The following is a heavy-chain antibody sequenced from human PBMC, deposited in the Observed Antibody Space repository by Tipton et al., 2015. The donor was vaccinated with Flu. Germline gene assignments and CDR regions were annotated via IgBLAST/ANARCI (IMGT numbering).Heavy chain of an antibody. CDR2: IYRSGST. Sequence: TLSLTCSVSGYSINSGYYWGWVRRPPGKGLEWIGTIYRSGSTYYNPSLKSRLTISVDMSKNQFSLKLSSVTAADTAVYYCARGVRYYDSSGYYNFDYWGQGTLVTVSS. V-gene: IGHV4-38-2*02. D-gene: IGHD3-22*01. CDR1: GYSINSGYY. J-gene: IGHJ4*02. CDR3: ARGVRYYDSSGYYNFDY.